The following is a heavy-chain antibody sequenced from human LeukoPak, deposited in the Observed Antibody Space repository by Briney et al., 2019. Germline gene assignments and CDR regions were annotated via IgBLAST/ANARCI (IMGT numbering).Heavy chain of an antibody. CDR3: AKGSVAGTVDY. J-gene: IGHJ4*02. CDR1: GFTFTDYY. D-gene: IGHD6-19*01. Sequence: NPGRSLRLSCAASGFTFTDYYMSWVRQAPGKGLEWVSYISSGGDIIYYGDSVRGRFTVSRDNAKNSLFLQMNSLRAEDTAVYYCAKGSVAGTVDYWGQGTLVTVSS. V-gene: IGHV3-11*01. CDR2: ISSGGDII.